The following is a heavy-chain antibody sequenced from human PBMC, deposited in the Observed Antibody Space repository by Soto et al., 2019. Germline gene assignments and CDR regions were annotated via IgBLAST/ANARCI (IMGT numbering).Heavy chain of an antibody. Sequence: SETLSLTCTVSGGSIIDGQTYLNWIRQHPERGLEWMGYINYRGTTNYSPALKSRILISIDTSKNQFSLRLTSVTAADTAVYYCARGPGLATAKWRFDYWGQGTLVTVSS. J-gene: IGHJ4*02. V-gene: IGHV4-31*03. CDR1: GGSIIDGQTY. D-gene: IGHD5-12*01. CDR2: INYRGTT. CDR3: ARGPGLATAKWRFDY.